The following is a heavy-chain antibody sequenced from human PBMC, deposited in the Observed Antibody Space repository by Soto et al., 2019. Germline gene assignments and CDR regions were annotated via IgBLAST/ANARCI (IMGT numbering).Heavy chain of an antibody. Sequence: GGSLRLSCAASGFTFSSYAMSWVRQAPGKGLEWVSAISGSGGSTYYADSVKGRFTISRDNSKNTLYLQMNSLRAEDTAVYYCAKSVFRGYSYGYDAFDIWGQGTMVTVSS. CDR3: AKSVFRGYSYGYDAFDI. CDR2: ISGSGGST. CDR1: GFTFSSYA. V-gene: IGHV3-23*01. J-gene: IGHJ3*02. D-gene: IGHD5-18*01.